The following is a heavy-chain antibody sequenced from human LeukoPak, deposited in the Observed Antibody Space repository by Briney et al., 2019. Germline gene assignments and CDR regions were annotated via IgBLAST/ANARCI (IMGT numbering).Heavy chain of an antibody. Sequence: ASVKVSCKVSGYTLTELSMHWVRQAPGKGLEWMGGFDPEDGETIYAQKFQGRVTMTEDTSTDTAYMELSSLRSEDTAVYYCARGTDQANSSGWSLYYFDYWGQGTLVTVSS. CDR1: GYTLTELS. CDR2: FDPEDGET. CDR3: ARGTDQANSSGWSLYYFDY. D-gene: IGHD6-19*01. J-gene: IGHJ4*02. V-gene: IGHV1-24*01.